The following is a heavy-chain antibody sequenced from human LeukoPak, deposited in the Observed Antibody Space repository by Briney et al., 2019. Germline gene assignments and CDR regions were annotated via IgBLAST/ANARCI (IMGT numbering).Heavy chain of an antibody. CDR3: ARAYYYGSGSYGLDY. Sequence: SETLSLTCTVSGGSISSGDYYWSWIRQPPGKGLEWIGYIYYSGSTYYNPSLKSRLTISVDASKNQFSLKLTSVTAADTAVYYCARAYYYGSGSYGLDYWGQGTLVTVSS. CDR2: IYYSGST. D-gene: IGHD3-10*01. CDR1: GGSISSGDYY. V-gene: IGHV4-30-4*02. J-gene: IGHJ4*02.